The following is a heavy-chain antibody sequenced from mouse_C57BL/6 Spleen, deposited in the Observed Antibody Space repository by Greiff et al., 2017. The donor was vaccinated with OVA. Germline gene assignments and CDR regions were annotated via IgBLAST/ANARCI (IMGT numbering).Heavy chain of an antibody. D-gene: IGHD2-4*01. CDR3: ARYSDYGYWFDY. V-gene: IGHV1-55*01. Sequence: VQLQQPGAELVKPGASVKLSCKASGYTFTGYWITWVKQRPGQGLEWIGDIYPGSGSTNYNEKFKSKATLTVDTSSSTAYMQLSSLTSEDSAVYYCARYSDYGYWFDYWGQGTSLTVSS. CDR1: GYTFTGYW. J-gene: IGHJ2*02. CDR2: IYPGSGST.